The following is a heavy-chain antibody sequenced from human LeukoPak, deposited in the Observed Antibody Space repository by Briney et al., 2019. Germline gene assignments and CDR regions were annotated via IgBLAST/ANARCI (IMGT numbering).Heavy chain of an antibody. J-gene: IGHJ4*02. CDR2: IDWDDDK. D-gene: IGHD1-7*01. V-gene: IGHV2-70*11. CDR1: GFSLSTSRMC. CDR3: APGELELPDY. Sequence: ESGPALVKPTQTLTLTCTFSGFSLSTSRMCVSWIRQPPGKALEWLARIDWDDDKYYSTSLKTRLTISKDTSKNQVVLTMTNMDPVDTATYYCAPGELELPDYWGQGTLVTVSS.